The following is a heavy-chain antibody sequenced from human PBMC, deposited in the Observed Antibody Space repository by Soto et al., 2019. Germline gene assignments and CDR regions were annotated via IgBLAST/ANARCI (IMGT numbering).Heavy chain of an antibody. CDR2: INHSGST. V-gene: IGHV4-34*01. CDR1: GGSFGGLY. Sequence: EPMPDSSGVLGGSFGGLYGSWIRQRPGKGLEWIGEINHSGSTNYNPSLKSRVTISVDTSKNQFSLKLSSVTAADTAVYYCARVDDYVWVSYRYRGSQLGKSYFAFWGQGTLVTVSS. J-gene: IGHJ4*02. D-gene: IGHD3-16*02. CDR3: ARVDDYVWVSYRYRGSQLGKSYFAF.